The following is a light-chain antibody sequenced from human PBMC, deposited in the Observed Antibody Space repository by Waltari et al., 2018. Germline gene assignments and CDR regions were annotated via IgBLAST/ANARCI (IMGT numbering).Light chain of an antibody. J-gene: IGKJ1*01. Sequence: EIVLTQSPVTLSLSPGDRATLSCRASESVPRGYLAWYQQKPGQAPRLLIFGASSGATGVPDRFSGSESGTDFTLTISRLEPEDFAVYYCQQYGSLPWTFGQGTKVEIK. CDR3: QQYGSLPWT. V-gene: IGKV3-20*01. CDR1: ESVPRGY. CDR2: GAS.